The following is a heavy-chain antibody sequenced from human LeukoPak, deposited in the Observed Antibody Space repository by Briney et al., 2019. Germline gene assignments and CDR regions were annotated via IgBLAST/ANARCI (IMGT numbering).Heavy chain of an antibody. CDR1: GYTFTSYG. V-gene: IGHV1-18*01. CDR3: ARSGVDYDFWSGLPRGTFDY. D-gene: IGHD3-3*01. J-gene: IGHJ4*02. CDR2: ISAYNGNT. Sequence: ASVKVSCKASGYTFTSYGISWVRQAPGQGLEWMEWISAYNGNTNYAQKLQGRVTMTTDTSTSTAYMELRSLRSDDTAVYYCARSGVDYDFWSGLPRGTFDYWGQGTLVTVSS.